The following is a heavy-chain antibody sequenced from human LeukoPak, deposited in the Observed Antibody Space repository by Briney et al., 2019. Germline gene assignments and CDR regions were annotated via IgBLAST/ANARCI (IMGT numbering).Heavy chain of an antibody. V-gene: IGHV3-48*01. CDR1: GFSISNYS. CDR3: ATGDKELLFKRRKGGFDP. D-gene: IGHD2-2*01. J-gene: IGHJ5*02. CDR2: ISRSSSTI. Sequence: GGSLRLPCATSGFSISNYSMNWVRQAPGKGLEWVSYISRSSSTIYYADSVKGRFTISRDNAKNSLYLQMNSLRAEDTAVYYCATGDKELLFKRRKGGFDPWGQGTLVTVSS.